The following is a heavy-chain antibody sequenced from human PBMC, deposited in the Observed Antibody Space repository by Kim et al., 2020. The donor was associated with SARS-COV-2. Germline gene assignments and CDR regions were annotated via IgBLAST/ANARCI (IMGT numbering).Heavy chain of an antibody. CDR2: ISYDGSNK. Sequence: GGSLRLSCAASGFTFSSYGMHWDRQAPGKGLEWVAVISYDGSNKYYADSVKGRFTISRDNSKNTLYLQMNSLSAEDTAVYYCAKGRSFRELELGDYWGQGTLVTVSS. D-gene: IGHD1-7*01. J-gene: IGHJ4*02. V-gene: IGHV3-30*18. CDR1: GFTFSSYG. CDR3: AKGRSFRELELGDY.